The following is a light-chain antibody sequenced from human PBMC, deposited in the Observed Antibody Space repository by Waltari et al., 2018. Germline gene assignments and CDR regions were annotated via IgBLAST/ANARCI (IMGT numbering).Light chain of an antibody. V-gene: IGKV4-1*01. CDR1: QTVLYSSNTRYS. Sequence: DIVMTQSPDSLAVSLGERATINCKSSQTVLYSSNTRYSLAWFQQNPGQPPRLLIYWASTRESGVPDRCSGSGSGTDFTLTISSLQAEDVAVYYCQQFYSSPLTFGGGTKVEIK. CDR2: WAS. CDR3: QQFYSSPLT. J-gene: IGKJ4*01.